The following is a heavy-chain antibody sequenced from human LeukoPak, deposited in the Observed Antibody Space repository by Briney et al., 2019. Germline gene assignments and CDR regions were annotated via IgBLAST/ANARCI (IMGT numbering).Heavy chain of an antibody. J-gene: IGHJ4*02. Sequence: GGSLRLSCAASGFTFSDYYMSWIRQAPGKGMEWVSYISSSGSTIYYAASVKGRFTISRYNAKNSLYLQLNSLRAEDTAVYYCARGRLPTRYYYDSSGYYFDYWGQGTLVTVSS. CDR3: ARGRLPTRYYYDSSGYYFDY. CDR1: GFTFSDYY. CDR2: ISSSGSTI. D-gene: IGHD3-22*01. V-gene: IGHV3-11*01.